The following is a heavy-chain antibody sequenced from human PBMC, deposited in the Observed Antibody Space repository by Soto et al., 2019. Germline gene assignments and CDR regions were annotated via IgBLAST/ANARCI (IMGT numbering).Heavy chain of an antibody. V-gene: IGHV1-3*01. CDR2: VNGDSDYT. D-gene: IGHD2-21*02. Sequence: ASVKVSCKASGYSFTTYKIHWVRQAPGQSLEWMGWVNGDSDYTVYSQKFQGRVTITRDTSASTAYMELSSLRSEDTAVYYCARSIVVVTAADYWG. J-gene: IGHJ4*01. CDR1: GYSFTTYK. CDR3: ARSIVVVTAADY.